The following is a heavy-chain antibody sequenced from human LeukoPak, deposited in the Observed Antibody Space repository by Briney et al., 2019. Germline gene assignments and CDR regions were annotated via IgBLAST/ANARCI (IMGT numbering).Heavy chain of an antibody. CDR2: INPNSGGT. Sequence: GASVKVSCKASGYTFTGYYMHWVRQAPGQGLEWMGWINPNSGGTNYAQKFQGRVTMTEDTSTDTAYMGLSSLRSEDTAVYYCATVLLTGYYIIKFDYWGQGTLVTVSS. V-gene: IGHV1-2*02. D-gene: IGHD3-9*01. J-gene: IGHJ4*02. CDR3: ATVLLTGYYIIKFDY. CDR1: GYTFTGYY.